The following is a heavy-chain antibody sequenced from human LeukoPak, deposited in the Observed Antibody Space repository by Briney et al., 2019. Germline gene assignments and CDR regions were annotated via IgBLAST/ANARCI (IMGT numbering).Heavy chain of an antibody. CDR2: IRYEGSYK. V-gene: IGHV3-30*02. J-gene: IGHJ6*03. Sequence: GGSLRLSCAASGFTFSSYGMHWVRQAPGKGLEWVAFIRYEGSYKYYADSIKGRFTISRDSSKNMLYLQMNRLRAEDTAVYYCAKSPYFYNSGRYVDVWGKGTTVTVSS. CDR3: AKSPYFYNSGRYVDV. D-gene: IGHD3-10*01. CDR1: GFTFSSYG.